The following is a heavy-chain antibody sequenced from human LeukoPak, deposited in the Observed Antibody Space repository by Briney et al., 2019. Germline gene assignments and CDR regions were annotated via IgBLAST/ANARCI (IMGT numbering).Heavy chain of an antibody. Sequence: SVKVSCKASGGTFSSYTISWVRQAPGQGLEWMGRIIPILGIANYAQKFQGRVTITADKSTSTAYMELSSLRSEDTAVYYCAAQPPYCSSTSCYLAAFDIWGQGTMVAVSS. J-gene: IGHJ3*02. V-gene: IGHV1-69*02. CDR3: AAQPPYCSSTSCYLAAFDI. D-gene: IGHD2-2*01. CDR1: GGTFSSYT. CDR2: IIPILGIA.